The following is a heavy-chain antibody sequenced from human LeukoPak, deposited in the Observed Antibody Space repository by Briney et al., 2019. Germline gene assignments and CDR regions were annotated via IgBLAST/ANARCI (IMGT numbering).Heavy chain of an antibody. D-gene: IGHD6-19*01. J-gene: IGHJ5*02. Sequence: SETLSLTCTVSGGSISSYYWSWIRQPAGKGLEWIGRIYTSGSTNYNPSLKSRVTISVDTSKNQFSLKLSSVTAADTAVYYCARAFQQWLVRWFDPWGQGTLVTVSS. CDR2: IYTSGST. V-gene: IGHV4-4*07. CDR1: GGSISSYY. CDR3: ARAFQQWLVRWFDP.